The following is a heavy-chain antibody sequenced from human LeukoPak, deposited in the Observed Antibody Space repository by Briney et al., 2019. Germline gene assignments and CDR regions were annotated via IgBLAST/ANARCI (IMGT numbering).Heavy chain of an antibody. Sequence: ASVKVSCKASGYTFTGYYMHWVRQAPGQGLEWMGWINPNSGGTNYAQKFQGWVTMTRDTSISTAYMELSRLRSDDTAVYYCARDRITMVRGVEDYYYYGMDVWGKGTTVTVSS. CDR3: ARDRITMVRGVEDYYYYGMDV. D-gene: IGHD3-10*01. CDR1: GYTFTGYY. J-gene: IGHJ6*04. CDR2: INPNSGGT. V-gene: IGHV1-2*04.